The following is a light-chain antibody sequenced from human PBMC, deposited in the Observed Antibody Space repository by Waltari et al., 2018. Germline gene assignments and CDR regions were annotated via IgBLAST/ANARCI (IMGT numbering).Light chain of an antibody. CDR1: QSIRTF. V-gene: IGKV1-39*01. CDR2: DAS. J-gene: IGKJ1*01. Sequence: DIQMTQSPSSLSASVGDRVTITCRASQSIRTFLTWYQQKPGKAPKLLIYDASKLETAVPSRFSGSGSGTDFALAISSLQPEEFATYYCQQSYTAPRTFGQGTKVEVK. CDR3: QQSYTAPRT.